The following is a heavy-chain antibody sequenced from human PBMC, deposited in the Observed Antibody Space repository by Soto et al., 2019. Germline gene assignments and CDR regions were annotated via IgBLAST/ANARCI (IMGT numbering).Heavy chain of an antibody. CDR1: GGTFSSYA. J-gene: IGHJ6*02. D-gene: IGHD1-26*01. CDR3: ARDPDPARAPTISADYGMDV. Sequence: QVQLVQSGAEVKKPGSSVKVSCKASGGTFSSYAISWVRQAPGQGREWMGGIIPIFGTANYAQKFQGRVTIPADDSTRTAYMGLSSLRSEDTAVYYCARDPDPARAPTISADYGMDVWGQGTTVTVSS. V-gene: IGHV1-69*12. CDR2: IIPIFGTA.